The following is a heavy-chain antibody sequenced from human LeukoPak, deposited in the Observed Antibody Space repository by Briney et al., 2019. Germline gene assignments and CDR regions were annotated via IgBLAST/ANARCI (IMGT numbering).Heavy chain of an antibody. J-gene: IGHJ6*03. CDR3: ARCGYSSSWYPLYYYYYMDV. CDR1: GFTFSSYS. V-gene: IGHV3-21*01. CDR2: ISSSSSYI. D-gene: IGHD6-13*01. Sequence: PGGSLRLSCAASGFTFSSYSMNWVRQAPAKGLQWVSSISSSSSYIYYADSVKGRFTISRDNDKNSLYLQMNSLRAEDTAVYYCARCGYSSSWYPLYYYYYMDVWGKGTTVTVSS.